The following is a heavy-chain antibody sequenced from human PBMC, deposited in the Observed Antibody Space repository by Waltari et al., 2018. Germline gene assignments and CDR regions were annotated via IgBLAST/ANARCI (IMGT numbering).Heavy chain of an antibody. CDR1: GGTFSDYP. D-gene: IGHD6-6*01. J-gene: IGHJ5*02. Sequence: QVQLVQSGAEVKKPGSSVKVSCKASGGTFSDYPISWVRQAPGQGLEWMGRIFPFANVANYAQKFQGRMTITADKSTNTAYMELSSLTSDDTAVYYCASASSMNWLDPWGQGSLVTVSS. CDR2: IFPFANVA. CDR3: ASASSMNWLDP. V-gene: IGHV1-69*04.